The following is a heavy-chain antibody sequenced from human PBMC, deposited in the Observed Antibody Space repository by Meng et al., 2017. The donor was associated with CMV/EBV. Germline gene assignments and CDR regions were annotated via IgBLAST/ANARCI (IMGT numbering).Heavy chain of an antibody. CDR2: IIPIFGTA. Sequence: QVVECGAEGNKPGAPVKGSFKASGGTFSSNAIRWVRQAPGQGVEWMGGIIPIFGTANYAQKFQGRVTITADESTSTAYMELSSLRSEDTAVYYCARVCGGSCFDYWGQGTLVTVSS. CDR1: GGTFSSNA. J-gene: IGHJ4*02. CDR3: ARVCGGSCFDY. V-gene: IGHV1-69*01. D-gene: IGHD2-15*01.